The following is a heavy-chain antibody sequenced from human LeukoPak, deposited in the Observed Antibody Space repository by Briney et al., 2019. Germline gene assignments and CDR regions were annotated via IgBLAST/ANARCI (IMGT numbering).Heavy chain of an antibody. Sequence: GGSLRLSCATSGFPFSTYGFHWVRQAPGKGLEWLAVLWYDGRKKYYADSVKGRLTISRDGSQNTLYVQMNSLRAEDTAVYYCARGHNYCSSTSCFFYFDYWGRGTLVTVSS. CDR1: GFPFSTYG. CDR3: ARGHNYCSSTSCFFYFDY. J-gene: IGHJ4*02. D-gene: IGHD2-2*01. CDR2: LWYDGRKK. V-gene: IGHV3-33*01.